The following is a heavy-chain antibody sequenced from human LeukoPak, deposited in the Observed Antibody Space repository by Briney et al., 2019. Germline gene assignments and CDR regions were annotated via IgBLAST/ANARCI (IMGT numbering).Heavy chain of an antibody. Sequence: SETLSLTCTVSGGSIGSYYWNWIRQPPGKGLEWIGYISYSGSTNYNPSLKSRVTISVDTSKNQFSLKLSSVTAADTAVYYCARGGTYYTSGSYLGYWGQGTLVTVSS. D-gene: IGHD3-10*01. CDR1: GGSIGSYY. V-gene: IGHV4-59*08. CDR3: ARGGTYYTSGSYLGY. J-gene: IGHJ4*02. CDR2: ISYSGST.